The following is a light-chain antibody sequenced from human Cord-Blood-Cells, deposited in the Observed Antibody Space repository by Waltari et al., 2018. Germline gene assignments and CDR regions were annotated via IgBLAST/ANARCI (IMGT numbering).Light chain of an antibody. J-gene: IGKJ2*01. V-gene: IGKV3-20*01. CDR2: GAS. CDR3: QQYGSAPYT. CDR1: QSVSSSY. Sequence: DIVLTLAPGTLSLSPGDSATLSCRASQSVSSSYLAWYQQKPAQAPRHLIYGASSRATGIPDRFRGSGSETDFTLTISRLEPEDFAVYYCQQYGSAPYTFGQGTKLEMK.